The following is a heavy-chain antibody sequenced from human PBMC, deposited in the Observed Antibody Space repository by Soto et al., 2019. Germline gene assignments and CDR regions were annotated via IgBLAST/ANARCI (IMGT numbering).Heavy chain of an antibody. J-gene: IGHJ6*02. V-gene: IGHV1-69*13. D-gene: IGHD1-26*01. CDR2: IIPIFGTA. CDR3: AGGATTDYYYYGMDV. Sequence: SVKVSCKASGVTFSSYAISWVRQAPGQGLEWMGGIIPIFGTANYAQKFQGRVTITADESTSTAYMELSSLRSEDTAVYYCAGGATTDYYYYGMDVWGQGTTVTVSS. CDR1: GVTFSSYA.